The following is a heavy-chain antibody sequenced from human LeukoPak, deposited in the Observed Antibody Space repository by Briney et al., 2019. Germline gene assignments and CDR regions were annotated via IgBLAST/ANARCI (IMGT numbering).Heavy chain of an antibody. Sequence: GGSLRLSCAASGFTFSDYSMNWVRQAPGKGLEWVSSISSTSKYIYYGDSVKGRFTISRDNAKNSLYLQMNSLRVEDTAVYYCARNGYGDYDGGRYFDYWGQGTLVTVSS. D-gene: IGHD4-17*01. CDR1: GFTFSDYS. V-gene: IGHV3-21*01. CDR2: ISSTSKYI. CDR3: ARNGYGDYDGGRYFDY. J-gene: IGHJ4*02.